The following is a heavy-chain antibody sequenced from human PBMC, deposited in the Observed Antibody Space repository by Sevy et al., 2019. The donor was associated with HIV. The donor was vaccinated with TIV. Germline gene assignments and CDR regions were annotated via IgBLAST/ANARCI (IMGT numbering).Heavy chain of an antibody. CDR3: TTLRGYSYGSDS. D-gene: IGHD5-18*01. V-gene: IGHV3-15*01. Sequence: GGSLRLSCAVSGFTLTTYAMHWVRQAPGKGLEWVGRVKSITDGRTRDYAAPVKGRFTISRDDSKNTLYLQMNSLKTEDTAVYYCTTLRGYSYGSDSWGRGTLVTVSS. J-gene: IGHJ4*02. CDR1: GFTLTTYA. CDR2: VKSITDGRTR.